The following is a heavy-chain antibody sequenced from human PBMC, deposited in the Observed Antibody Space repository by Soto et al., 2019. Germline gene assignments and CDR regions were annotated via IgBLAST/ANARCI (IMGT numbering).Heavy chain of an antibody. CDR3: AAQVLRYFDHPTDAFDI. CDR2: ISGSGGST. V-gene: IGHV3-23*01. Sequence: EVQLLESGGGLVQPGGSLRLSCAASGFTFSSYAMSWVRQAPGKGLEWVSAISGSGGSTYYADSVKGRFTISRDNSKNTLYLQMNSLRAEDTAVYYCAAQVLRYFDHPTDAFDIWGQGTMVTVSS. J-gene: IGHJ3*02. CDR1: GFTFSSYA. D-gene: IGHD3-9*01.